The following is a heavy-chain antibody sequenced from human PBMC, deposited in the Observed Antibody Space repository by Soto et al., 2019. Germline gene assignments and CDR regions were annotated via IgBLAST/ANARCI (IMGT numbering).Heavy chain of an antibody. CDR1: GYSFTSYW. CDR3: ARRSGIAAAGYYYYYMDV. Sequence: PGESLKISCKGSGYSFTSYWIGWVRQMPGKGLEWMGIIYPGDSDTRYSPSFQGQVTISADKSISTAYLQWSSLKASDTATFYCARRSGIAAAGYYYYYMDVWGKGTTVTVSS. J-gene: IGHJ6*03. D-gene: IGHD6-13*01. V-gene: IGHV5-51*01. CDR2: IYPGDSDT.